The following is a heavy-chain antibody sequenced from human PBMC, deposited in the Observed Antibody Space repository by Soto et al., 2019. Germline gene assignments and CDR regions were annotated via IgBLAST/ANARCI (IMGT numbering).Heavy chain of an antibody. CDR1: GVRLSIYG. J-gene: IGHJ4*02. Sequence: PGCCLGLCSAACGVRLSIYGMAWVRKNQGKGLEWVANINEDGSEKNYVDSVKGRFTIYRDNAKNSLYLQMSSLTAEDSALYYCSRCLNSWGQGTLVTVSS. CDR3: SRCLNS. V-gene: IGHV3-7*01. CDR2: INEDGSEK.